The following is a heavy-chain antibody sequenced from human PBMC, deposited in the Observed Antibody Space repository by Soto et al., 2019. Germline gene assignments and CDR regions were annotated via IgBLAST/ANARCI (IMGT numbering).Heavy chain of an antibody. CDR3: VNIKVNFAYNAFRPSHY. Sequence: GGSLRLSCTASGFTFEDYTMDWVRQAPGKGQEWVSGITWNSGKINYADSVKGRFSIYRDNAKNALYLQMDSLRTEDTALYYCVNIKVNFAYNAFRPSHYSGQGPQVTVSS. J-gene: IGHJ4*02. CDR1: GFTFEDYT. V-gene: IGHV3-9*01. D-gene: IGHD1-20*01. CDR2: ITWNSGKI.